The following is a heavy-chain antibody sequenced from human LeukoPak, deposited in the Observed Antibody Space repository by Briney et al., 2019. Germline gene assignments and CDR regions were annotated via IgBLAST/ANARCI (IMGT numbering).Heavy chain of an antibody. V-gene: IGHV1-24*01. CDR3: ARSIVGATPTYWYFDL. J-gene: IGHJ2*01. Sequence: ASVKVSCKVSGYTLTELSMHWVRQAPGKGLEWMGGFDPEDGETIYAQKFQGRVTMTRDTSTSTVYMELSSLRSEDTAVYYCARSIVGATPTYWYFDLWGRGTLVTVSS. CDR2: FDPEDGET. CDR1: GYTLTELS. D-gene: IGHD1-26*01.